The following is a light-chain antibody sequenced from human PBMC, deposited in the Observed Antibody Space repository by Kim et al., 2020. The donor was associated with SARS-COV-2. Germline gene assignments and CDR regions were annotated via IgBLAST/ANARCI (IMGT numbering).Light chain of an antibody. CDR3: LQDYNYPLT. J-gene: IGKJ5*01. CDR1: QDIRNQ. V-gene: IGKV1-6*01. Sequence: AIQMTQSPSSLSASVGDRVTITCRAIQDIRNQLGWYMQKPGEAPELLIYRTSTVQSGVPSRFSGSGFGTVFTLTISSLQPEDFATYYCLQDYNYPLTFGQGTRLEIK. CDR2: RTS.